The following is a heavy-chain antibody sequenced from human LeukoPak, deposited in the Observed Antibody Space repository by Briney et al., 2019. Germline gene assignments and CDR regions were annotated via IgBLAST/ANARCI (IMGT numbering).Heavy chain of an antibody. V-gene: IGHV4-39*01. CDR3: ARHYDFWSGSPGDYFDY. CDR2: IHYSGST. D-gene: IGHD3-3*01. CDR1: GGSISSSNYY. Sequence: SETLSLTCTVSGGSISSSNYYWGWIRQPPGKGLEWIGSIHYSGSTYYNPSLKSRVTISVDPSKNHFTLKLTSVTAADTAVYYCARHYDFWSGSPGDYFDYWGQGTLVTVSS. J-gene: IGHJ4*02.